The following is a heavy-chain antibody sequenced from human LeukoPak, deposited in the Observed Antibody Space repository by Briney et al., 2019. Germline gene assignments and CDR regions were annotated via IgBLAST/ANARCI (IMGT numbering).Heavy chain of an antibody. CDR1: GFTFSSHA. J-gene: IGHJ6*02. D-gene: IGHD6-19*01. CDR3: AKDLRQWLVEVPASMDV. Sequence: GGSLRLSCAASGFTFSSHAMSWVRQAPGKGLEWVSAISGSGGSTYYADFVKGRFTISRDNSKNTLYLPMNSLRAEDTAVYYCAKDLRQWLVEVPASMDVWGQGTTVTVSS. V-gene: IGHV3-23*01. CDR2: ISGSGGST.